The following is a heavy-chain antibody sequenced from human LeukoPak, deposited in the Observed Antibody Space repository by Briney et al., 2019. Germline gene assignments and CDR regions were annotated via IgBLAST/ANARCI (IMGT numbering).Heavy chain of an antibody. Sequence: GGSLRLSCSASGFTFSSYAMHWVRQAPGKGLEYVSAISSNGGSTYYADSVKGRFTISGDNSKNTLYLQMSSLRAEDTAVYYCVKGFGELLSRYWGQGTLVTVSS. D-gene: IGHD3-10*01. CDR2: ISSNGGST. CDR1: GFTFSSYA. J-gene: IGHJ4*02. V-gene: IGHV3-64D*06. CDR3: VKGFGELLSRY.